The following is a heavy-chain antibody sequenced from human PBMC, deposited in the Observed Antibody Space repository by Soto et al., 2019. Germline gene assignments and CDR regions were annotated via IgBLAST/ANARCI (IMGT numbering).Heavy chain of an antibody. V-gene: IGHV5-51*01. CDR2: IYPGDSDT. J-gene: IGHJ6*02. CDR1: GYSFTSYW. Sequence: PGESLKISCKGSGYSFTSYWIGWVRQMPGKGLEWMGIIYPGDSDTRYSPSFQGQVTISADKSISTAYLEWSSLKASDTAMYYCARSRYDYVWGSCRNYYYYYGMDVWGQGTTVTVSS. CDR3: ARSRYDYVWGSCRNYYYYYGMDV. D-gene: IGHD3-16*02.